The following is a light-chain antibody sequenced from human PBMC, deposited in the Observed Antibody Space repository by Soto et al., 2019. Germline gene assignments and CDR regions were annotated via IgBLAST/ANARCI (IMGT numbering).Light chain of an antibody. CDR1: SSNIGRKT. CDR3: AAWDDSLNGENYV. Sequence: QSVLTQPTSASGAPGQRVIISCFGSSSNIGRKTVNWYQQLPGAAPKLLIFSNDQRPSGVPGRCSGSKSGTSASLAISGLQSEDEADYYCAAWDDSLNGENYVFGTGTKVTVL. V-gene: IGLV1-44*01. CDR2: SND. J-gene: IGLJ1*01.